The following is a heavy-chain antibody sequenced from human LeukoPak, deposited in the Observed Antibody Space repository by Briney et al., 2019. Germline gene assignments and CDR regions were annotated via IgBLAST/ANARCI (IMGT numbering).Heavy chain of an antibody. V-gene: IGHV3-21*01. Sequence: PGGSLRLSCAASGFTFSSYSMNWVRQAPGKGLEWVSSISSSSYIYYADSVKGRFTISRDNAKNSLYLQMNSLRAEDTAVYYCARDGGLRTIDYWGQGTLVTVSS. CDR3: ARDGGLRTIDY. CDR1: GFTFSSYS. CDR2: ISSSSYI. D-gene: IGHD4-17*01. J-gene: IGHJ4*02.